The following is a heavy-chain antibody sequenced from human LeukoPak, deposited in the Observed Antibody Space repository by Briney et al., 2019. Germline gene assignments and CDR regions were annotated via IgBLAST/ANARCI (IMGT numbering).Heavy chain of an antibody. J-gene: IGHJ6*02. CDR3: ARDVTYDFWSGYYTDYYYYGMDV. CDR2: ISGSGGST. V-gene: IGHV3-23*01. Sequence: PGGSLRLSCAASGFTFSSYAMSWVRQAPGKGLEWVSAISGSGGSTYYADSVKGRFTISRDNAKNSLYLQMNSLRAEDTAVYYCARDVTYDFWSGYYTDYYYYGMDVWGQGTTVTVSS. CDR1: GFTFSSYA. D-gene: IGHD3-3*01.